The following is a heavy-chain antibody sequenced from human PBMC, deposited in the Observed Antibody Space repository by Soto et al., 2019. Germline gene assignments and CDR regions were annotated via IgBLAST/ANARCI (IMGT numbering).Heavy chain of an antibody. V-gene: IGHV4-39*01. CDR1: GGSISSSSYY. CDR2: IYYSGST. Sequence: SETLSLTCTVSGGSISSSSYYWGWIRQPPGKGLEWIGSIYYSGSTYYNPSLKSRVTISVDTSKNQFSLKLSSVTAADTAVYYCARPASGGSYYSTRGGGMDVWGQGTTVTVSS. CDR3: ARPASGGSYYSTRGGGMDV. J-gene: IGHJ6*02. D-gene: IGHD1-26*01.